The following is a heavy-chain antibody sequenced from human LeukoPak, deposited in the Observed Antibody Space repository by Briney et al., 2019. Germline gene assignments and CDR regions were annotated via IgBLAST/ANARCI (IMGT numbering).Heavy chain of an antibody. CDR2: FYYSGST. V-gene: IGHV4-39*07. Sequence: PSQTLSLTCTVSGGSISSSSYYWGWIRQPPGKGLEWIGSFYYSGSTYYNPSLNSRVAISVDTSKNQFSLKLSSVTAADTAVYYCTTSDQHHFDAFDIWGQGTMVTVSS. CDR3: TTSDQHHFDAFDI. D-gene: IGHD1-26*01. J-gene: IGHJ3*02. CDR1: GGSISSSSYY.